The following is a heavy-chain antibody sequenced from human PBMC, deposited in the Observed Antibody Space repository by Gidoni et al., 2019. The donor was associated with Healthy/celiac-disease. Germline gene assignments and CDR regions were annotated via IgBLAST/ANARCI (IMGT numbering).Heavy chain of an antibody. CDR3: ARVTVTTSFDY. CDR2: INYSGST. D-gene: IGHD4-17*01. J-gene: IGHJ4*02. V-gene: IGHV4-39*01. CDR1: GGSISSSSYY. Sequence: QLQLQESGPGLVKPSETLSLTCTVSGGSISSSSYYWGWIRQPPGQGLEWIGSINYSGSTYYNPSLKSRVTISVDTSKNQFSLKLSSVTAADTAVYYCARVTVTTSFDYWGQGTLVTVSS.